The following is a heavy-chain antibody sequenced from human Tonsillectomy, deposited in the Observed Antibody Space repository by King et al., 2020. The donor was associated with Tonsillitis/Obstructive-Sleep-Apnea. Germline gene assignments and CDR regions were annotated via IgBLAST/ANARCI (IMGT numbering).Heavy chain of an antibody. CDR3: AREMATGNWPYYGVDV. J-gene: IGHJ6*02. V-gene: IGHV3-33*01. CDR2: IWYDGSNK. CDR1: GFTFSSYG. Sequence: QLVQSGGGVVQPGRSLRLSCAASGFTFSSYGMHWVRQAPGKGLEWVAVIWYDGSNKNYADSVKGRFTISRDNSKNTLYLQMNSLRAEDTAVYYCAREMATGNWPYYGVDVWGQGTTAPVSS. D-gene: IGHD5-24*01.